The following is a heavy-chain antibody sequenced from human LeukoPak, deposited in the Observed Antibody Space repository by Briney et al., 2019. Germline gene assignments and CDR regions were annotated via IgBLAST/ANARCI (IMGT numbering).Heavy chain of an antibody. D-gene: IGHD3-16*02. CDR2: MDYSGST. J-gene: IGHJ3*02. CDR1: GGSISGRSYS. CDR3: ACYHAAFDI. V-gene: IGHV4-39*06. Sequence: SETLSLTCTVSGGSISGRSYSWGWIRQPPGKGLEWIGSMDYSGSTYYNPSLKSRVTISVDTSKNQFALKLTSVTAADTAVYFCACYHAAFDIWGQGTMVTVSS.